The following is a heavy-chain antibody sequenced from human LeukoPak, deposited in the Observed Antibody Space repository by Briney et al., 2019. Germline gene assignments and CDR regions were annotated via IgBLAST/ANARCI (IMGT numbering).Heavy chain of an antibody. J-gene: IGHJ4*02. D-gene: IGHD2-2*01. CDR1: GFTFSSYA. Sequence: PGGSLRLSCAASGFTFSSYAMHWVRQAPGKGLEWVAVISYDGSNKYYADSVKGRFTISRDNSKNTLYLQMNSLRAEDTAVCYCAREGAHIVVVPAAMRSGFDYWGQGTLVTVSS. CDR3: AREGAHIVVVPAAMRSGFDY. V-gene: IGHV3-30*04. CDR2: ISYDGSNK.